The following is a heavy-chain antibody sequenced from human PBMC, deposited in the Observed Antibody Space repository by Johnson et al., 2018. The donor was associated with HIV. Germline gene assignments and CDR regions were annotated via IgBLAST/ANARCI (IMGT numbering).Heavy chain of an antibody. V-gene: IGHV3-33*06. Sequence: QVQLVESGGGVVQPGRSLRLSCAASGFTFSSYAMHWVRQAPGKGLEWVAVIWYDGSNKYYADSVKGRFTISRDNSKNTLYLQMNSLRDEDTAVYYCAKEQLLRAFDIWGQGTMVTVSS. CDR3: AKEQLLRAFDI. D-gene: IGHD2-15*01. J-gene: IGHJ3*02. CDR1: GFTFSSYA. CDR2: IWYDGSNK.